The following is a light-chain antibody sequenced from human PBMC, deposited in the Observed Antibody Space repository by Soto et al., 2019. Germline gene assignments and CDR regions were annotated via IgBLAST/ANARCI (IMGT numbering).Light chain of an antibody. Sequence: DIQLTQSPSFLSASLGDRVTITCRASQGISSYLAWYQQKPGKAPKLLIYVASTMQSGVPSRFSGSGSGTEFTLTISSLQPEDFATYYCQHLKSYPITLGQGTRLEIK. CDR3: QHLKSYPIT. CDR2: VAS. V-gene: IGKV1-9*01. J-gene: IGKJ5*01. CDR1: QGISSY.